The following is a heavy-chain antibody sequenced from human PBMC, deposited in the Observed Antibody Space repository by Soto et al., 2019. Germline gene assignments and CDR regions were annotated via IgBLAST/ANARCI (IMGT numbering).Heavy chain of an antibody. V-gene: IGHV1-46*01. J-gene: IGHJ4*02. Sequence: ASVKVSCKASGYTFTSYYMQWVRQAPGQGLEWMGIINPSGGSTSYAQKFQGRVTMTRDTSTSTVYMELSSLRSEDTAVYYCARDGPIGTPRSGYYPIFDYWGQGTLVTVYS. CDR3: ARDGPIGTPRSGYYPIFDY. CDR2: INPSGGST. CDR1: GYTFTSYY. D-gene: IGHD3-3*01.